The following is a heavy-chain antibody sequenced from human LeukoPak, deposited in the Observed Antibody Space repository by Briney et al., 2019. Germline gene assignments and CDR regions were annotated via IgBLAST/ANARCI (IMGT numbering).Heavy chain of an antibody. CDR2: IYTRGST. J-gene: IGHJ6*03. CDR1: GGSISSYY. Sequence: PSETLSLTCTVSGGSISSYYWSWIRQPPGKGLEWIGYIYTRGSTNYNPSLKSRVTISVDTSKNQFSLKLSSVTAADTAVYYCARLHHYYYYMDVWGKGTTVTVSS. CDR3: ARLHHYYYYMDV. V-gene: IGHV4-4*09.